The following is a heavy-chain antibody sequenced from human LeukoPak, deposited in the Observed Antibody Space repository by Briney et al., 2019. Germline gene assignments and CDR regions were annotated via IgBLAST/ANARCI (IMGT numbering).Heavy chain of an antibody. V-gene: IGHV4-34*01. CDR3: ARNRDGYNSFDY. J-gene: IGHJ4*02. CDR2: INHSGST. Sequence: SETLSLTCAVYGGSFSGYDWTWIRQPPGKGLEWIGEINHSGSTNYNPSLKSRLIISVDTSKNQFSLKMRSVTAADTAVYYCARNRDGYNSFDYWGQGTLVTVSS. CDR1: GGSFSGYD. D-gene: IGHD5-24*01.